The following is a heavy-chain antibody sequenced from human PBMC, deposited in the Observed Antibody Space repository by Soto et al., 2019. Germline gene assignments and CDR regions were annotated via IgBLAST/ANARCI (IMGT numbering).Heavy chain of an antibody. CDR3: ARDVTGNFDY. J-gene: IGHJ4*02. D-gene: IGHD3-16*02. Sequence: PSEILSLTCTVSGGSISSYYWSWIRQPPGKGLEWIGYIYYSGSTNYNPSLKSRVTISVDTSKNQFSLKLSSVTAADTAVYYCARDVTGNFDYWGQGTLVTVSS. CDR2: IYYSGST. CDR1: GGSISSYY. V-gene: IGHV4-59*01.